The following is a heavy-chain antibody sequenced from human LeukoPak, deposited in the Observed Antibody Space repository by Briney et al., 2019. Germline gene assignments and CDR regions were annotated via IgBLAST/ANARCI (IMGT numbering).Heavy chain of an antibody. V-gene: IGHV3-21*01. D-gene: IGHD6-19*01. Sequence: GGSLRLSCAVSGFTFSSYSMNWVRQAPGKGLEWVSSISSSSSYIYYADSVKGRFTISRDNAKNSLYLQMNSLRAEDTAVYYCARAGSSGWYFDYWGQGTLVTVSS. J-gene: IGHJ4*02. CDR1: GFTFSSYS. CDR3: ARAGSSGWYFDY. CDR2: ISSSSSYI.